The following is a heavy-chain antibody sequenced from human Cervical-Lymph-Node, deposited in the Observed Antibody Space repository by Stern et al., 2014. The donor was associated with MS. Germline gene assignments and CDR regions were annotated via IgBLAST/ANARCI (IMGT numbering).Heavy chain of an antibody. V-gene: IGHV1-58*01. D-gene: IGHD3-22*01. CDR3: AARANYYDSPGDWFDP. CDR2: IVVGSGNT. Sequence: QMQLVQSGPEVKKPGTSVKVSCKASGFTFTSSAVQWVRQARGQRLEWIGWIVVGSGNTNYAQKFQERVTITRDMSTSTAYMELSSLRSEDTAVYYCAARANYYDSPGDWFDPWGQGTLFTVSS. CDR1: GFTFTSSA. J-gene: IGHJ5*02.